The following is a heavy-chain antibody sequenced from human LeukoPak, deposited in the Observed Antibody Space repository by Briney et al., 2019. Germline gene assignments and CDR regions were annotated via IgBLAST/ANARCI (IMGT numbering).Heavy chain of an antibody. CDR3: ARETRAVAGTFGFDY. Sequence: GGSLRLSCAVSGFNFDDYAMHWVRQAPGRGLEWVSGINWKTGNGIYADSVKGRFTISRDNAKNSLYLQMNSLRAEDTAVYYCARETRAVAGTFGFDYWGQGTLVTVSS. CDR2: INWKTGNG. V-gene: IGHV3-9*01. CDR1: GFNFDDYA. D-gene: IGHD6-19*01. J-gene: IGHJ4*02.